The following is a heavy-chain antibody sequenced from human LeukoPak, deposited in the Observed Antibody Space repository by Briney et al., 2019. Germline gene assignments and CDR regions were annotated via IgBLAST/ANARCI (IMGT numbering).Heavy chain of an antibody. V-gene: IGHV3-48*01. CDR1: GFTFRSYS. CDR2: ISSGSSTI. CDR3: AREDIAVAGTGHAFDI. J-gene: IGHJ3*02. D-gene: IGHD6-19*01. Sequence: GGSLRLSCAASGFTFRSYSMNWVRQAPGKGLEWVSYISSGSSTIYYADSVKGRFTISRDNSKNTLYLQMNSLRAEDTAVYYCAREDIAVAGTGHAFDIWGQGTMVTVSS.